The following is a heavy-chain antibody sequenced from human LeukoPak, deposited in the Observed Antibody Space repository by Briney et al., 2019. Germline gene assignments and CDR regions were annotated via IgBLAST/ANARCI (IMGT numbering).Heavy chain of an antibody. CDR2: IYYSGST. D-gene: IGHD1-26*01. CDR1: GGSISSSSYY. CDR3: AREGFLVGAIAYHY. V-gene: IGHV4-39*07. Sequence: SETLSLTCTVSGGSISSSSYYWGWIRQPPGKGLEWIGSIYYSGSTYYNPSLKSRVTISVDTSKNQFSLKLSSVTAADTAVCYCAREGFLVGAIAYHYWGQGTLVTVSS. J-gene: IGHJ4*02.